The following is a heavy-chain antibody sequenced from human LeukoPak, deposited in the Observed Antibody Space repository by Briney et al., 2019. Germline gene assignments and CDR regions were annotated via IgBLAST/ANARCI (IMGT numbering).Heavy chain of an antibody. CDR1: GFPFDDFG. J-gene: IGHJ4*02. D-gene: IGHD3-22*01. Sequence: GGSLRLFCAASGFPFDDFGMRWVRQAPGKGLEWVSGINWNGGSTGYADSVKGRFTISRDNAKNSLYLQMNSLRAEDTALYYCARVAYYDSSGYPFDYWGQGTLVTVSS. CDR2: INWNGGST. V-gene: IGHV3-20*04. CDR3: ARVAYYDSSGYPFDY.